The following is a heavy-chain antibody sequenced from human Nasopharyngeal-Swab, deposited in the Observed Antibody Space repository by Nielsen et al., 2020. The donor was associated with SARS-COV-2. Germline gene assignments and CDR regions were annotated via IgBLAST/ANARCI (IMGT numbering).Heavy chain of an antibody. D-gene: IGHD6-19*01. CDR1: GYTLTDLS. V-gene: IGHV1-24*01. CDR2: FDPEDGEA. CDR3: ATERGNRGAVAGSIPYYYYGMDV. J-gene: IGHJ6*02. Sequence: ASVQVSCKVSGYTLTDLSMHWVRQAPGKGLEWMGGFDPEDGEAIYAQKFQGRVTMTEDTSTDTAYMELSSLRSEDTAVYYCATERGNRGAVAGSIPYYYYGMDVWGQGTTVTVSS.